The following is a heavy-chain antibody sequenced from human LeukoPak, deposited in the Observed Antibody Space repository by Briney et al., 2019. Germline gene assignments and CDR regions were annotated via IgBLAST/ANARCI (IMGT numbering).Heavy chain of an antibody. CDR1: GYSFTSYW. CDR3: ARQGSIAAVKNYMDV. J-gene: IGHJ6*03. CDR2: IYPGDSDT. Sequence: HGESLKISCKGSGYSFTSYWIGWVRQMPGKGLEWMGIIYPGDSDTRYSPSFQGQVTISADKSISTAYLQWSSLKASDTAMYYCARQGSIAAVKNYMDVWGKGTSVTVSS. D-gene: IGHD6-13*01. V-gene: IGHV5-51*01.